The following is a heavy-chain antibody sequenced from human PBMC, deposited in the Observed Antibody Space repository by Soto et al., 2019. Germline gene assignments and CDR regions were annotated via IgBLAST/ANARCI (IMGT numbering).Heavy chain of an antibody. J-gene: IGHJ3*02. Sequence: GGSLRLSCAASGFTFSSYAMHWVRQAPGKGLEWVAVISYDGSNKYYADSVKGRFTISRDNSKNTLYLQMNSLRAEDTAVYYCARQVPSGISKGAIAFDIWGQGPMVTVSS. V-gene: IGHV3-30-3*01. CDR1: GFTFSSYA. CDR2: ISYDGSNK. CDR3: ARQVPSGISKGAIAFDI. D-gene: IGHD3-3*02.